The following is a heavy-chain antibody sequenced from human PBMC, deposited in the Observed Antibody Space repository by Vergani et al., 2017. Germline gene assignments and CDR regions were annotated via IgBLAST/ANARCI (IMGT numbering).Heavy chain of an antibody. CDR1: GGSISSYY. V-gene: IGHV4-39*01. CDR3: ARLGTVVTLRFDY. D-gene: IGHD4-23*01. J-gene: IGHJ4*02. CDR2: IYYSGST. Sequence: QVQLQESGPGLVKPSETLSLTCTVSGGSISSYYWGWIRQPPGKGLEWIGSIYYSGSTYYNPSLKSRVTISVDTSKNQFSLKLSSVTAADTAVYYCARLGTVVTLRFDYWGQGTLVTVSS.